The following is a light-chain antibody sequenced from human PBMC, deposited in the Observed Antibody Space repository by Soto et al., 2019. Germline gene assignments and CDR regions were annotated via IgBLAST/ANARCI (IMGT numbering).Light chain of an antibody. CDR1: SSDICGSNY. V-gene: IGLV2-14*03. Sequence: QSVLTQPASVSGSPGQSITISCAGTSSDICGSNYVSWYQQHPGKAPKLMIYGVSNRPSGVSNRFSGSKSGNTASLTISGLQAEDEADYFCYSSRSSSSTFYVFGTGTKLTVL. J-gene: IGLJ1*01. CDR3: YSSRSSSSTFYV. CDR2: GVS.